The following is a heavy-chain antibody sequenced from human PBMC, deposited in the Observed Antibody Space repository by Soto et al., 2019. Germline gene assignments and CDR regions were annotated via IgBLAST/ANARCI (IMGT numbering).Heavy chain of an antibody. CDR3: AVPKDIVLMVYAIEEYYGMVV. Sequence: SVKVSCKASGGSFSSYGISCVRQPPGQGLEWMGGIIPIFGTAKYAQKFQGRVTIXAKESTSTTYIELSSLRSEDTAVYYCAVPKDIVLMVYAIEEYYGMVVWGQGTRVTVAS. J-gene: IGHJ6*02. CDR1: GGSFSSYG. V-gene: IGHV1-69*13. CDR2: IIPIFGTA. D-gene: IGHD2-8*01.